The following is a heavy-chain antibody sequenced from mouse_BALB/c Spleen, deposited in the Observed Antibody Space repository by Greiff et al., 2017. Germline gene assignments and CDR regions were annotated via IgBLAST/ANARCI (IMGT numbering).Heavy chain of an antibody. CDR2: ISSGGGST. CDR1: GFAFSSYD. CDR3: ARQDPYAMDY. Sequence: EVHLVESGGGLVKPGGSLKLSCAASGFAFSSYDMSWVRQTPEKRLEWVAYISSGGGSTYYPDTVKGRFTISRDNAKNTLYLQMSSLKSEDTAMYYCARQDPYAMDYWGQGTSVTVSS. J-gene: IGHJ4*01. V-gene: IGHV5-12-1*01.